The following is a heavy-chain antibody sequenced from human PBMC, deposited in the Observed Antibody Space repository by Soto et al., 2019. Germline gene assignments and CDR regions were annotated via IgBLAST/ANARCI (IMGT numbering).Heavy chain of an antibody. CDR3: ARQKITGLVHY. J-gene: IGHJ4*02. Sequence: SETLSLTCAVYGGSFSGYYWTWIRQPPGTGLEWIGEINHSGSTNYNPSLKSRVTISVDTSKNQFSLKLTSVTAADTAVYYCARQKITGLVHYCGRGTLLTFS. V-gene: IGHV4-34*01. CDR2: INHSGST. CDR1: GGSFSGYY. D-gene: IGHD2-8*02.